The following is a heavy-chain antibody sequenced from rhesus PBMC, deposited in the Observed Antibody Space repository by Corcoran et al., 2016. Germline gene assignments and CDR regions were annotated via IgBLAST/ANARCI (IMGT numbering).Heavy chain of an antibody. CDR2: FSGSSGST. D-gene: IGHD4-17*01. V-gene: IGHV4-65*01. CDR3: APGYGRYCDH. Sequence: QVQLQESGPGLVKPSETLSLTCAVSGDSVNNINGWTWIRQPPGKGLEWIGHFSGSSGSTFYNPSLKSRVTISTDTSKNQVSLKLRSVTAADTAVYYCAPGYGRYCDHWGQGVLVTVSS. CDR1: GDSVNNING. J-gene: IGHJ4*01.